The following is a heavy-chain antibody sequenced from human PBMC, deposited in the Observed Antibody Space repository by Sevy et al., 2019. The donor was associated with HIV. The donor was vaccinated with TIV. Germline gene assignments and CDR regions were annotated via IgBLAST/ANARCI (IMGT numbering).Heavy chain of an antibody. CDR3: AREPEGSVTYDS. V-gene: IGHV3-30-3*01. J-gene: IGHJ4*02. CDR1: GFTFSTYA. CDR2: ISYDGDTQ. Sequence: GGSLRLSCAASGFTFSTYAMHWVRQAPGKGLEWVALISYDGDTQYYADSVKARFTISRDNSKNTLYLQLNSLRAEDTAVYYCAREPEGSVTYDSWGQGTLVTVSS. D-gene: IGHD3-10*01.